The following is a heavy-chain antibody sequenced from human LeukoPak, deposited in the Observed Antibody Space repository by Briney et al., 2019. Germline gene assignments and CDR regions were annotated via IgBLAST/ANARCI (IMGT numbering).Heavy chain of an antibody. CDR2: IYYSGST. CDR1: GGSISSSSYY. J-gene: IGHJ3*02. CDR3: ARDLSTFDI. Sequence: SETLSLTCTVSGGSISSSSYYWGWIRQPPGKGLEWIGSIYYSGSTYYNPSLKSRVTISVDTSKNQFSLKLSSVTAADTAVYYCARDLSTFDIWGQGTMVTVSS. V-gene: IGHV4-39*07. D-gene: IGHD2/OR15-2a*01.